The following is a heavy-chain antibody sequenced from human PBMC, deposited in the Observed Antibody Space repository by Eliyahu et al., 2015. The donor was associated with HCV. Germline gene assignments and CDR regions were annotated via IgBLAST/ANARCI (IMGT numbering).Heavy chain of an antibody. J-gene: IGHJ4*02. CDR3: AKDVGGSYSGPFEF. Sequence: EVQLLESGGGLVQPGGSLXLXCAASGXTFSTYGIRWVRQAPGKGLXWVSSISGSGDATYYEDSVKGRFTVSRDNSKNTLYLQLDSLRAEDTAIYFCAKDVGGSYSGPFEFWGRGTLVTVSS. D-gene: IGHD3-10*01. CDR2: ISGSGDAT. V-gene: IGHV3-23*01. CDR1: GXTFSTYG.